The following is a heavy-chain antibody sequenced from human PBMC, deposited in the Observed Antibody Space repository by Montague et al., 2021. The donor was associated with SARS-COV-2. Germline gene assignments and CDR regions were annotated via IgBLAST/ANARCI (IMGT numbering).Heavy chain of an antibody. CDR2: IYTSGST. CDR3: AREAWFGDKTSASEYYGMDV. CDR1: GGSISSYY. V-gene: IGHV4-4*07. J-gene: IGHJ6*02. D-gene: IGHD3-10*01. Sequence: SETLSLTCTVSGGSISSYYWSWIRQPAGKGLEWIGRIYTSGSTNNNPSLKSRVTMSVDTSKNQFSLKLSSVTAADTAVYYCAREAWFGDKTSASEYYGMDVWGQETTVTVSS.